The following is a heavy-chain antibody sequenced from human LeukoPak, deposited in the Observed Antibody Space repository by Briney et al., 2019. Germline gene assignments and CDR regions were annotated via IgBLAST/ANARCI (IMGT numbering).Heavy chain of an antibody. D-gene: IGHD1-26*01. Sequence: ASVKVSCKVSGYTLTELSMHWVRQAPGKGLEWMGGFDPEDGETIYAQKFQGRVTMTEDTSTDTAYMELSSLRSEDTAVYYCATGSIVGDRYYYYYMDVWGKGTTVTVSS. CDR3: ATGSIVGDRYYYYYMDV. CDR2: FDPEDGET. CDR1: GYTLTELS. J-gene: IGHJ6*03. V-gene: IGHV1-24*01.